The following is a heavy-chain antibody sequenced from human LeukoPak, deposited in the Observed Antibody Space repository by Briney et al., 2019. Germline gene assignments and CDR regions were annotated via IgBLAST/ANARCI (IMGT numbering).Heavy chain of an antibody. CDR2: INHSGST. Sequence: SETRSLTCAVYGGSFSGYYWSWIRQPPGKGLEWIGEINHSGSTNYNPSLKSRVTISVDTSKNQFSLKLSSVTAADTAVYYCARGYCSSTSCSRFDYWGQGTLVTVSS. D-gene: IGHD2-2*01. V-gene: IGHV4-34*01. CDR1: GGSFSGYY. J-gene: IGHJ4*02. CDR3: ARGYCSSTSCSRFDY.